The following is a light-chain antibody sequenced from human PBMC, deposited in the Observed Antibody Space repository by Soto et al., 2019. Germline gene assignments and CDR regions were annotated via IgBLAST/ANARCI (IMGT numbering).Light chain of an antibody. CDR2: GAS. J-gene: IGKJ1*01. CDR3: QQYGSSPPWT. CDR1: QSVSSSY. V-gene: IGKV3-20*01. Sequence: IVLTQSPGTLSLSPGERATLSCRASQSVSSSYLAWYQQKPGQAPRLLIYGASSRATGIPDRFSGSGSGTDFTLTISSLQSEDSAVYYCQQYGSSPPWTFGQGTKVDIK.